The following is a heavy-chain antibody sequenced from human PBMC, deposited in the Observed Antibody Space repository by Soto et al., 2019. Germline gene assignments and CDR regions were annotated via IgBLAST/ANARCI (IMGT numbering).Heavy chain of an antibody. V-gene: IGHV3-49*04. D-gene: IGHD6-13*01. Sequence: PWGPLRLSCTASVFTFGDYAMSWVRQAPGKGLEWVGFIRSKAYGGTTEYAASVKGRFTISRDDSKSIAYLQMNSLKTEDTAVYYCTSNPAGSSWPYYFDYWGQGTLVTVSS. CDR2: IRSKAYGGTT. CDR3: TSNPAGSSWPYYFDY. CDR1: VFTFGDYA. J-gene: IGHJ4*02.